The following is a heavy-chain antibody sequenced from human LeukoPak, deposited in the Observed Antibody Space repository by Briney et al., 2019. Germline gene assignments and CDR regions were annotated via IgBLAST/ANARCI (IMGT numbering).Heavy chain of an antibody. CDR1: GGSISSYY. V-gene: IGHV4-59*01. D-gene: IGHD6-19*01. CDR3: ARAVRGQWLVQAYYYMDV. CDR2: IYYSGST. J-gene: IGHJ6*03. Sequence: SETLSLTCTVSGGSISSYYWSWIRQPPGKGLEWIGYIYYSGSTNYNPSLKSRVTISVDTSKNQFSLKLSSVTAADTAVYYCARAVRGQWLVQAYYYMDVWGKGTTVTVSS.